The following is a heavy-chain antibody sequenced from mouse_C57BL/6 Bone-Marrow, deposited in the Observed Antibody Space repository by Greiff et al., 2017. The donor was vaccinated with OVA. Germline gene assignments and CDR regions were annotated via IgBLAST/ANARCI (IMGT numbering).Heavy chain of an antibody. J-gene: IGHJ4*01. V-gene: IGHV5-16*01. CDR1: GFTFSDYY. Sequence: EVKLLESEGGLVQPGSSMKLSCTASGFTFSDYYMAWVRQVPEKGLEWVANINYNGSSTYYLDSLKSRFIISRDNAKNILYLQMSSLKSEDTATYDGARGGGDGYYVKGAMDDWGQGTSVTVSS. CDR2: INYNGSST. CDR3: ARGGGDGYYVKGAMDD. D-gene: IGHD2-3*01.